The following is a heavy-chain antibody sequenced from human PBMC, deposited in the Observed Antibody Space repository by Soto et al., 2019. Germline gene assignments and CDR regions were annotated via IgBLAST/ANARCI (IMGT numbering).Heavy chain of an antibody. V-gene: IGHV3-21*01. J-gene: IGHJ4*02. Sequence: EVQLVESGGGLVKPGGSLRLSCAASGFTFSSYSMNWVRQAPGKGLEWVSSISSSSSYIYYADSVKGRFTISRDNAKNSLYLQMNSLRAADTAVYYCARGAHYYDSSGYYGYWGQGTLVTVSS. D-gene: IGHD3-22*01. CDR2: ISSSSSYI. CDR3: ARGAHYYDSSGYYGY. CDR1: GFTFSSYS.